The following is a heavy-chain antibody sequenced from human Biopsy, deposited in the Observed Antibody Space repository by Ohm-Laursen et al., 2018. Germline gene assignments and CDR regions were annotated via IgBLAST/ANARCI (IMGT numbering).Heavy chain of an antibody. V-gene: IGHV1-18*01. CDR3: VRGTGSQYFDY. Sequence: GASVKVSCKASGYFFSSYGLNWVRQAPGQGLEWMGRISGYNGNTNYAQKFQGRVTMTIDSSASTAYLELRSLRSDDTAFYYCVRGTGSQYFDYWGRGTLVTVSS. D-gene: IGHD1-26*01. CDR2: ISGYNGNT. CDR1: GYFFSSYG. J-gene: IGHJ4*02.